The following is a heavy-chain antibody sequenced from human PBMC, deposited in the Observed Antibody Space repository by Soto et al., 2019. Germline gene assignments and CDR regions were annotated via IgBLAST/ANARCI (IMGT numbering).Heavy chain of an antibody. J-gene: IGHJ4*02. CDR2: INHRGST. CDR1: GGSFSGYY. Sequence: QVQLQQWGAGLLKPSETLSLTCAVYGGSFSGYYWSWIRQPPGKGLEWIGEINHRGSTNYNPSLTSRVTISVDTSKHHFSLKLSSVTAADTAVYYCARAMYYDFWSGYYPLDYWGQGTLVTVSS. D-gene: IGHD3-3*01. CDR3: ARAMYYDFWSGYYPLDY. V-gene: IGHV4-34*01.